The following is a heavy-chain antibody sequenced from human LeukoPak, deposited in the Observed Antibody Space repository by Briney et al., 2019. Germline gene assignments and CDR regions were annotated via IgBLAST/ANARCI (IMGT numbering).Heavy chain of an antibody. Sequence: PGGSLRLSCAASGFTFSSYWMSWVRQAPGKGLEWVANIKQDGSEKNSVDSVKGRFTISRDNAKNSLYLQMNSLRVDDTAVYYCAKDLIVWGQGTLVTVSS. CDR3: AKDLIV. CDR2: IKQDGSEK. V-gene: IGHV3-7*01. J-gene: IGHJ4*02. CDR1: GFTFSSYW. D-gene: IGHD3-22*01.